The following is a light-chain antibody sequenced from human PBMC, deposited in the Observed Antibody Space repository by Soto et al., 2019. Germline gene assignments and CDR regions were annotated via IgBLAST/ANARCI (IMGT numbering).Light chain of an antibody. V-gene: IGLV2-14*01. CDR3: NSYGGSNNYV. CDR1: SSDVGGYNY. J-gene: IGLJ1*01. CDR2: DVS. Sequence: QSVLTQPASVSGSPGQSITISCTGTSSDVGGYNYVSWYQQHPGKAPKLMIYDVSNRPSGVSNRFSGSKSGNTASLTISGLQADDEADYYCNSYGGSNNYVFGTGTKVTVL.